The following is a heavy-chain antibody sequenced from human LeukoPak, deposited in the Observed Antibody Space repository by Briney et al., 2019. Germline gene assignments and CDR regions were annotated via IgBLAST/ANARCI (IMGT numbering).Heavy chain of an antibody. V-gene: IGHV3-21*01. Sequence: GGSLRLSCAASGFTFSSYSMNWVRQAPGKGLEWVSSISSSSSYIYYAGSVKGRFTISRDNAKNSLYLQMNSLRAEDTAVYYCATVTRAPFDYWGQGTLVTVSS. CDR3: ATVTRAPFDY. D-gene: IGHD4-17*01. CDR1: GFTFSSYS. CDR2: ISSSSSYI. J-gene: IGHJ4*02.